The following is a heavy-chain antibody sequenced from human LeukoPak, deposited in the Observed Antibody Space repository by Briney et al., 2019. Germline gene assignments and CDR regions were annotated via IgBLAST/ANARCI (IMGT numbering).Heavy chain of an antibody. CDR3: AREPPSSGWFDP. J-gene: IGHJ5*02. Sequence: GASVSVSCKASGYTFTTYYIHWVRQAPGQGLEWMGVINSRDDSTNYAQNFQGRVTMTRDTSTNTVYMELSSLRSEDTAVFYCAREPPSSGWFDPWGQGTLVTVSS. V-gene: IGHV1-46*01. D-gene: IGHD3-10*01. CDR1: GYTFTTYY. CDR2: INSRDDST.